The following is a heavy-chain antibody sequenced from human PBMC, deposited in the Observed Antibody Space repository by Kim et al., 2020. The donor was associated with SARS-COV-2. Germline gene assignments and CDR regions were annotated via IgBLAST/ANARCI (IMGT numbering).Heavy chain of an antibody. CDR2: IYYSGST. J-gene: IGHJ5*02. V-gene: IGHV4-39*01. CDR3: ARVGIKRITIFGVVDPSNSFAP. D-gene: IGHD3-3*01. CDR1: GGSISSSSYY. Sequence: SETLSLTCTVSGGSISSSSYYWGWIRQPPGKGLEWIGSIYYSGSTYYNPSLKSRVTISVDTSKNQFSLKLSSVTAADTAVYYCARVGIKRITIFGVVDPSNSFAPRGQGTLVPVSS.